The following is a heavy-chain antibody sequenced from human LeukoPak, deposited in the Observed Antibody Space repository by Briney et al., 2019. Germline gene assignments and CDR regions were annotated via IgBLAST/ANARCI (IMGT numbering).Heavy chain of an antibody. Sequence: PGGSLSLPCAASGFTFSSYAMSWVRQAPGKGLDWVAAISGSGGSTYYADSLKGGSTISRDNSNNTLYLQMNSLRAEDTAVYYCAKVGGSGWSAYVDAFDIWGQGTMVTVSS. CDR3: AKVGGSGWSAYVDAFDI. CDR2: ISGSGGST. V-gene: IGHV3-23*01. D-gene: IGHD6-19*01. CDR1: GFTFSSYA. J-gene: IGHJ3*02.